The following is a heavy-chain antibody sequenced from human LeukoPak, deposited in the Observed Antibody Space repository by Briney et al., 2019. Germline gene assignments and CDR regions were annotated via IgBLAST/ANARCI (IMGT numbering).Heavy chain of an antibody. J-gene: IGHJ4*02. D-gene: IGHD3-22*01. V-gene: IGHV3-21*04. Sequence: PGGSLRLSCAASGFTFSSSNMNWVRQAPGKGLEWVSSISDYSSYIYYADSVKGRFTISRDNSKNTLYLQMNSLRAEDTAVYYCAKLTRGYSDYWGQGTLVTVSS. CDR2: ISDYSSYI. CDR1: GFTFSSSN. CDR3: AKLTRGYSDY.